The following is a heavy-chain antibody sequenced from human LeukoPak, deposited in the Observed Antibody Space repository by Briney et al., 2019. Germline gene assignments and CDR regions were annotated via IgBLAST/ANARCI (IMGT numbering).Heavy chain of an antibody. CDR2: ISSSSSYT. J-gene: IGHJ6*02. D-gene: IGHD3-10*01. Sequence: GSLRLSCAASGFTFSDYYMSWIRQAPGKGLEWVSYISSSSSYTNYADSVKGRFTFSRDNAKNSLDLQMNSLRAEDTAVYYCARVGGYYYGMDVWGQGTTVTVSS. CDR3: ARVGGYYYGMDV. V-gene: IGHV3-11*06. CDR1: GFTFSDYY.